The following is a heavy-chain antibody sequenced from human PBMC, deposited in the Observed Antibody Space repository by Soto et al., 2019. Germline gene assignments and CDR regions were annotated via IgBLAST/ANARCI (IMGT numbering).Heavy chain of an antibody. V-gene: IGHV1-58*01. Sequence: SVKGSCNASGFTFTSSAVHWVRQARGQRHEWIGWIVVGSGNTNYAQKFQERVTITRDMSTSTAYMELSSLRSEDTAVYYCAADDTVTKHYHFYGMDVRGQGTTVTVSS. CDR2: IVVGSGNT. CDR1: GFTFTSSA. J-gene: IGHJ6*02. CDR3: AADDTVTKHYHFYGMDV. D-gene: IGHD4-17*01.